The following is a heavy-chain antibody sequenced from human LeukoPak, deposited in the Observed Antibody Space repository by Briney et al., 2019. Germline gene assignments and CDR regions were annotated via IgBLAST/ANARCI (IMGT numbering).Heavy chain of an antibody. J-gene: IGHJ4*02. Sequence: PGGSLRLSCAASGFTVRRNYMTWVRQVLGKGLEWVSIIYSGGYTYADSVKSRFIISTDNSKNTLYLQLNSLRAEDTALYYCARGGSSWQNYLDYWGQGSLVTVSS. V-gene: IGHV3-66*01. CDR3: ARGGSSWQNYLDY. CDR1: GFTVRRNY. CDR2: IYSGGYT. D-gene: IGHD6-13*01.